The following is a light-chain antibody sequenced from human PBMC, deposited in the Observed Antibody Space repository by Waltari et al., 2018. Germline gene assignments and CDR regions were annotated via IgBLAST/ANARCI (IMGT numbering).Light chain of an antibody. CDR1: QSVGRY. CDR2: DAS. J-gene: IGKJ1*01. V-gene: IGKV3-20*01. Sequence: EIVLTQSPGTLSLSPGESATLSCRASQSVGRYLAWYQQKPGQAPRLLIYDASTRATGIPDRFSGSGSGTDFSLTISRLESEDFAVYYCQKYVNLPATFGQGTKVEIK. CDR3: QKYVNLPAT.